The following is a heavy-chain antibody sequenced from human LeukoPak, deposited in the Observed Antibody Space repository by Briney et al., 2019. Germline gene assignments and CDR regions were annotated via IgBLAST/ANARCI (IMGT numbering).Heavy chain of an antibody. V-gene: IGHV3-23*01. CDR1: GFTFSSYA. Sequence: PGGSLRLSCAASGFTFSSYAMSWVRQAPGKGLEWVSAISDSGGSTNYADSVKGRFTISRDNSKNTLYLQMNSLTAEDTAVYYCAKGGMVRGVSDYWGQGTLVTVSS. D-gene: IGHD3-10*01. J-gene: IGHJ4*02. CDR2: ISDSGGST. CDR3: AKGGMVRGVSDY.